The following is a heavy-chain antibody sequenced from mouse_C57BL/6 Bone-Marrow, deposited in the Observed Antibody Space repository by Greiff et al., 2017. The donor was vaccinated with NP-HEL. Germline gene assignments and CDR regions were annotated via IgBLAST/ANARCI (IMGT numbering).Heavy chain of an antibody. CDR1: GFTFSSYA. D-gene: IGHD1-1*01. J-gene: IGHJ3*01. CDR3: ARDAQILAYYYGSSYSY. Sequence: EVKVEESGGGLVKPGGSLKLSCAASGFTFSSYAMSWVRQTPEKRLEWVATISDGGSYTYYPDNVKGRFTISRDNAKNNLYLQMSHLKSEDTAMYYCARDAQILAYYYGSSYSYWGQGTLVTVSA. CDR2: ISDGGSYT. V-gene: IGHV5-4*01.